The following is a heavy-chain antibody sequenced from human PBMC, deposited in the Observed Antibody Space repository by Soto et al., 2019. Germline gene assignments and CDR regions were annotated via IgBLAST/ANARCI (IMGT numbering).Heavy chain of an antibody. CDR2: INHSGST. D-gene: IGHD3-3*01. CDR1: GGSFSGYY. J-gene: IGHJ5*02. CDR3: ARLGVTIFGGKSNWFDP. Sequence: QVQLQQWGAGLLKPSETLSLTCAVYGGSFSGYYWSWIRQPPGKGLEWIGEINHSGSTNYNPSLKRRVTISVDTSKNQFSLKLSSVTAADTAVYYCARLGVTIFGGKSNWFDPWGQGTLVTVSS. V-gene: IGHV4-34*01.